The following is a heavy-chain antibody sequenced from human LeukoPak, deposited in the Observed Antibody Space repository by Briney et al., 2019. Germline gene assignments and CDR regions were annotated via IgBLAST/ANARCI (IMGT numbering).Heavy chain of an antibody. D-gene: IGHD3-22*01. Sequence: PGGSLRLSCAASEFSFITYWMSWVRQAPGKGLEWVANIKQDGSEKYYVDSVKGRFTISRDNAKNSLYLQMNSLRAEDTAVYYCASSRYDSSGYYGIIAYWGQGTLVTVSS. CDR1: EFSFITYW. J-gene: IGHJ4*02. CDR3: ASSRYDSSGYYGIIAY. V-gene: IGHV3-7*01. CDR2: IKQDGSEK.